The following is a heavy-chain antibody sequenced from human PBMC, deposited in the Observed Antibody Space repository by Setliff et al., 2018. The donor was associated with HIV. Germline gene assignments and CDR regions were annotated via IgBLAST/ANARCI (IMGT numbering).Heavy chain of an antibody. D-gene: IGHD3-10*01. CDR2: INAGNGNT. J-gene: IGHJ4*02. CDR1: GYTFPDYY. Sequence: ASVKVSCKVSGYTFPDYYMQWVRQAPGQRLEWMGWINAGNGNTKYSQKFQGRVTMTRDTSTTTVYMELSSLTSEDTAIYYCARDFGGRWTFDYWGQGTLVTVSS. CDR3: ARDFGGRWTFDY. V-gene: IGHV1-3*01.